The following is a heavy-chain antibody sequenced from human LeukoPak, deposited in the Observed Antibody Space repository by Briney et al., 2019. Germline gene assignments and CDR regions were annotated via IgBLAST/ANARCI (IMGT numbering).Heavy chain of an antibody. D-gene: IGHD3-10*01. CDR1: GFTFTNAW. V-gene: IGHV3-21*05. CDR3: ARAEDGSITGFDY. J-gene: IGHJ4*02. Sequence: GGSLRLSCSASGFTFTNAWMNWVRQAPGKGLEWISYISSSGSDIYYADFVRGRFTISRDNAKNSLYLQLNSLRAEDTAVYYCARAEDGSITGFDYWGQGTLVTVSS. CDR2: ISSSGSDI.